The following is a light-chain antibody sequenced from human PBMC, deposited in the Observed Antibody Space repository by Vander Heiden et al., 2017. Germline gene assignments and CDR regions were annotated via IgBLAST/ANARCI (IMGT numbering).Light chain of an antibody. CDR1: QSISRF. J-gene: IGKJ1*01. CDR2: AAS. CDR3: QQSYSTPRT. Sequence: DIQMTQYISSLTASVGNRVTITCRASQSISRFLNWYQQKPGQAPKLLIYAASSLQSGVPSRFGGSGSGTDFTLTISSLRPEDFATYYCQQSYSTPRTFGQGTKVEIK. V-gene: IGKV1-39*01.